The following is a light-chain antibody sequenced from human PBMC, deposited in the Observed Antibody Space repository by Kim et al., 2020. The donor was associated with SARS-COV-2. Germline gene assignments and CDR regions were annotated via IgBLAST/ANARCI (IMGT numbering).Light chain of an antibody. Sequence: ASPGTSALLSCRSSRIVNTNLAWYQQRPGQTPRLLIYGVSTRATGIPATFSGSGSGTEFTLSISSLQSEDYAVYYCQQYSNSPLSFGGGTKVDIK. CDR3: QQYSNSPLS. V-gene: IGKV3-15*01. J-gene: IGKJ4*01. CDR1: RIVNTN. CDR2: GVS.